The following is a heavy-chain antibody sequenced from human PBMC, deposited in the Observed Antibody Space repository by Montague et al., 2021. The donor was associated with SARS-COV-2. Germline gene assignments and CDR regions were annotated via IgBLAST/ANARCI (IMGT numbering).Heavy chain of an antibody. CDR1: GFTFSDYY. Sequence: CLRLSCAASGFTFSDYYMSWIRQAPGKGLEWVSYISGRGSYTDYADSVKGRFTISRDNARKSLYLEMNSLRAEDTAVYYCARLVGVESNRRDYFNYWGQGTLVTVSS. CDR3: ARLVGVESNRRDYFNY. J-gene: IGHJ4*02. CDR2: ISGRGSYT. V-gene: IGHV3-11*03. D-gene: IGHD1-14*01.